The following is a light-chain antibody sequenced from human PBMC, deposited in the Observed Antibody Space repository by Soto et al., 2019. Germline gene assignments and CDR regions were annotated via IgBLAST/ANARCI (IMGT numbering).Light chain of an antibody. CDR2: LEGSGSY. J-gene: IGLJ3*02. CDR1: SGHSSYI. Sequence: QSVLTQSSSASASLGSSVKLTCTLSSGHSSYIIAWHQQQPGKAPRYLMKLEGSGSYNKWSGVPDRLSGSSSGADRYLTISNLQFEDEADYYCETWDSNTRVFGGGTKLTVL. CDR3: ETWDSNTRV. V-gene: IGLV4-60*02.